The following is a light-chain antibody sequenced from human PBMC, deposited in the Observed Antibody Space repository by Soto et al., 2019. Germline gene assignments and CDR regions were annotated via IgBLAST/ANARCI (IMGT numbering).Light chain of an antibody. V-gene: IGLV1-44*01. CDR1: RSNIGSNA. CDR3: AAWDDSLNARGV. Sequence: QLVLTQPPSASGTPGQRVTISCSGSRSNIGSNAVSWYRQLPGTAPKLLIYNDNQRPSGVPDRFSASKSGTSASLAISGLQSGDGADYYCAAWDDSLNARGVFGGGTQLTVL. J-gene: IGLJ3*02. CDR2: NDN.